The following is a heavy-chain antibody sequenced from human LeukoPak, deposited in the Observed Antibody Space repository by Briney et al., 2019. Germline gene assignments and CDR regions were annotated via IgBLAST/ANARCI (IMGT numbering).Heavy chain of an antibody. CDR2: ISSSSSTI. D-gene: IGHD3-10*01. Sequence: RSGGSLRLSCAASGFTFSSYSMNWVRQAPGKGLEWVSYISSSSSTIYYADSVKGRFTISRDDAKNSLSLQMNSLRAEDTAVYYCARSGIKMVRGVIIKSPYHMDVWGKGTTVTVSS. CDR1: GFTFSSYS. CDR3: ARSGIKMVRGVIIKSPYHMDV. J-gene: IGHJ6*03. V-gene: IGHV3-48*04.